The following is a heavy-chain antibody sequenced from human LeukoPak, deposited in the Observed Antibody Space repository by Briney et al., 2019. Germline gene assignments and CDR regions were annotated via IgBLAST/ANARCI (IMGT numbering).Heavy chain of an antibody. D-gene: IGHD3-10*01. CDR3: ARDRGMVRGVTPGLANDY. CDR1: GYTFTSYG. V-gene: IGHV1-18*01. J-gene: IGHJ4*02. Sequence: ASVKVSCKASGYTFTSYGISWVRQAPGQGLEWMGWISAYNGNTNYAQKLQGRVTVTTDTSTSTAYMELRSLRSDDTAVYYCARDRGMVRGVTPGLANDYWGQGTLVTVSS. CDR2: ISAYNGNT.